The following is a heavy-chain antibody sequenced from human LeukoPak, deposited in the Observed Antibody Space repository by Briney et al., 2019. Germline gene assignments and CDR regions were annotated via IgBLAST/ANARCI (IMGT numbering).Heavy chain of an antibody. D-gene: IGHD3-9*01. CDR1: GGTISSYY. Sequence: PSETLSLTCTVSGGTISSYYWSWIRQPPGKGLEWIGYIYYSGSTNYNPSLKSRVTISVDTSKNQFSLKLSSVTAADTAVYYCARVLRYFDWLPYNWFDPWGQGGLVAVSS. CDR2: IYYSGST. J-gene: IGHJ5*02. V-gene: IGHV4-59*01. CDR3: ARVLRYFDWLPYNWFDP.